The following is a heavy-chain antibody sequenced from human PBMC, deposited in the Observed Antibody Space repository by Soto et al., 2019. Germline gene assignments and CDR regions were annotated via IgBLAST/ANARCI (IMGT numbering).Heavy chain of an antibody. J-gene: IGHJ4*02. V-gene: IGHV3-74*01. CDR1: GIDLSIYW. CDR3: TKDTFGGRDS. D-gene: IGHD2-15*01. CDR2: INPESTTI. Sequence: AQLVESGGGLVQPGGSLRLSCTGSGIDLSIYWMHWVRQAPGKGLVWVSRINPESTTISYADSVKGRFTISRDNAENTLFLHMNSLGAEDXGVYYCTKDTFGGRDSWGQGTLVTVSS.